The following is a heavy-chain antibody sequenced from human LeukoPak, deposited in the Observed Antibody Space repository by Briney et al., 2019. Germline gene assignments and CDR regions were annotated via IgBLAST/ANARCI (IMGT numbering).Heavy chain of an antibody. CDR3: ARALRFTAAPYAFDI. D-gene: IGHD6-13*01. J-gene: IGHJ3*02. CDR1: GFTFDDYG. Sequence: GGSLRLSCAASGFTFDDYGMSWVRQAPGKGLEWVSGINWNGGSTGYADSVNGRFTISRDNAKNSLYLQMNSLRAEDTALYHCARALRFTAAPYAFDIWGQGTMVTVSS. CDR2: INWNGGST. V-gene: IGHV3-20*01.